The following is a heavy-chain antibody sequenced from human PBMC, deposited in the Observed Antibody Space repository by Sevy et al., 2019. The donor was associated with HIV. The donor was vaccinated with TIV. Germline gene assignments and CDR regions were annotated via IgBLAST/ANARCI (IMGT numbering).Heavy chain of an antibody. CDR3: AKPTLANSCDSSGYYYFDAFDI. Sequence: GGSLRLSCAASGFTFSSYAMNWVRQAPGKGLEWVSAISGSGGSTYYADSVKGRSTISSDNSKNTLYLQMNSLRAEDTAVYYCAKPTLANSCDSSGYYYFDAFDIWGQGTMVTVSS. J-gene: IGHJ3*02. CDR1: GFTFSSYA. V-gene: IGHV3-23*01. CDR2: ISGSGGST. D-gene: IGHD3-22*01.